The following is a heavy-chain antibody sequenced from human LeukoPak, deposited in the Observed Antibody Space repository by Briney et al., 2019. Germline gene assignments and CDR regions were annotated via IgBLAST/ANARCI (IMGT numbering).Heavy chain of an antibody. CDR1: GFIFSNYA. CDR3: ARAELYTAMVPNFDY. V-gene: IGHV3-30*04. Sequence: GGSLRLSCAASGFIFSNYAMHWVRQAPGKGLEWVTVISYDGSNKYYADSVKGRLTISRDNSKNTLYLQMNSLRAEDTAVYYCARAELYTAMVPNFDYWGQGTLVTVSS. J-gene: IGHJ4*02. D-gene: IGHD5-18*01. CDR2: ISYDGSNK.